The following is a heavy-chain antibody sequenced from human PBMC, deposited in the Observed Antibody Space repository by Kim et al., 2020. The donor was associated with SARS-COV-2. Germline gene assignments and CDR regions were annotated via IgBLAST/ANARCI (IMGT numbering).Heavy chain of an antibody. D-gene: IGHD1-26*01. CDR3: ARVSRIVGATIVHY. V-gene: IGHV1-69*01. Sequence: EQKFQGRVTITADESTSTAYMELSSLGSEDTAVYYCARVSRIVGATIVHYWGQGTLVTVSS. J-gene: IGHJ4*02.